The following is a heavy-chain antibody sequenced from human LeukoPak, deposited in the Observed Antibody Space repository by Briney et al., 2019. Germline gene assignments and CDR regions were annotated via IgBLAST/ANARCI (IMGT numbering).Heavy chain of an antibody. CDR2: IYYSGST. V-gene: IGHV4-59*01. Sequence: SVTLSLTCTVSGGSISGYYWSWIRQPPGKGLEWIGYIYYSGSTKYNSSLKSRVTMSVDTSKNQFSLKLTSVTAADTAVYYCARGGTVGNAWDYWGQGTLVTVSS. CDR3: ARGGTVGNAWDY. J-gene: IGHJ4*02. D-gene: IGHD4-23*01. CDR1: GGSISGYY.